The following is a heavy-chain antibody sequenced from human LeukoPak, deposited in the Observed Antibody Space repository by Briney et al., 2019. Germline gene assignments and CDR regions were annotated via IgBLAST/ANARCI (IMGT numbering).Heavy chain of an antibody. CDR1: GYTLTELS. D-gene: IGHD3-10*01. J-gene: IGHJ3*02. CDR2: FDPEDGET. CDR3: ATPLVYYYGSGKGDAFDI. Sequence: ASVKVSCKVSGYTLTELSIHWVRQAPGKGLGWMGRFDPEDGETFYAQKFQGRVTMTEDTSTDTAYMELTSLRSEDTAVYYCATPLVYYYGSGKGDAFDIWGQGTMVTVSS. V-gene: IGHV1-24*01.